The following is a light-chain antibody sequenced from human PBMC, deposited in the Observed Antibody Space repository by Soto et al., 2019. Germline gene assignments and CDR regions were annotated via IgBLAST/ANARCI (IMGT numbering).Light chain of an antibody. CDR1: HDISNY. Sequence: DIQMTQSPSSLSASVGDRVTITCQASHDISNYLNWYQQKPGKAPKLLIYEASNLETGVPSRFSGSGSGTDFTFTISSLQPEDIATYYCQQYDNLPFTFGPGTKVDIK. J-gene: IGKJ3*01. CDR2: EAS. CDR3: QQYDNLPFT. V-gene: IGKV1-33*01.